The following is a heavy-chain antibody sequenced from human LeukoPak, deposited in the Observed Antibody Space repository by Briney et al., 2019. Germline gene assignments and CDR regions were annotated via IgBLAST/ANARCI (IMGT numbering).Heavy chain of an antibody. D-gene: IGHD3-10*01. J-gene: IGHJ5*02. Sequence: EASETLSLTCTDSGYSISSCYLWGWLRQPPGKGLEWIGTIYHSGSTYYNPSVKSRVTISVDTSKNQFSLKLNAATAADTAVYYCARDAGLQQPQGWVDPWGQGTLVTVSS. CDR3: ARDAGLQQPQGWVDP. V-gene: IGHV4-38-2*02. CDR2: IYHSGST. CDR1: GYSISSCYL.